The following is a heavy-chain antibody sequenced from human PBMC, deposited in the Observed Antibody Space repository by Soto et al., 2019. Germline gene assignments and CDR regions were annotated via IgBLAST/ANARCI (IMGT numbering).Heavy chain of an antibody. CDR2: IKSKSDGGTT. J-gene: IGHJ5*02. V-gene: IGHV3-15*07. Sequence: EVQLVESGGGLVKPGESLRLSCVASDFTFNNAWMNWVRQAPGEGLEWVGRIKSKSDGGTTDYAAPVKGRFTISRDDSENTVFLQMDSLKTEDKAVYYCAKDASDTHGIWFHPWGQGTLVIVSS. D-gene: IGHD2-15*01. CDR1: DFTFNNAW. CDR3: AKDASDTHGIWFHP.